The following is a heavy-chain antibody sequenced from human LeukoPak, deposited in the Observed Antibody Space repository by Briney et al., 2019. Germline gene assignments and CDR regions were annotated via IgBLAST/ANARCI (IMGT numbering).Heavy chain of an antibody. V-gene: IGHV1-2*02. Sequence: ASVKVSCKASGYTFTSYGISWVRQAPGQGLEWMGWINPNSGGTNYAQRFQGRVTMTRDTSISTAYLELSRLRSDDTAVYYCARPLIVGDYDILTGLFYWGQGTLVTVSS. CDR2: INPNSGGT. J-gene: IGHJ4*02. CDR1: GYTFTSYG. CDR3: ARPLIVGDYDILTGLFY. D-gene: IGHD3-9*01.